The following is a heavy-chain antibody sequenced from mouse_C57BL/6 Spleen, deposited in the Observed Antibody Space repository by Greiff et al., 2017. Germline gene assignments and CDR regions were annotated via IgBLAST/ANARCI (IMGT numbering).Heavy chain of an antibody. CDR1: GFTFSSYA. CDR3: TRDYYGLRDY. D-gene: IGHD1-1*01. J-gene: IGHJ4*01. Sequence: EVKLMESGEGLVKPGGSLKLSCAASGFTFSSYAMSWVRQTPEKRLEWVAYISSGGDYIYYAEPVKGRFTISRDNARNPLYLQMSSLKSDDTAMYYCTRDYYGLRDYWGQGTSVTVSS. V-gene: IGHV5-9-1*02. CDR2: ISSGGDYI.